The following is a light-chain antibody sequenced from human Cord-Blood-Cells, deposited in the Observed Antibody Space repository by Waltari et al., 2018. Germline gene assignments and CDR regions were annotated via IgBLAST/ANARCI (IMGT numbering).Light chain of an antibody. Sequence: QSVLTQPPSASGTPGQRVTISCSGSSSNIGSNTVNWYQPLPGTAPKLLIYSNNQRPSGVPDRFSGSKSGTSASLAISGLQSEDEADYYCAAWDDSLNGSWVFGGGTKLTVL. CDR3: AAWDDSLNGSWV. CDR2: SNN. J-gene: IGLJ3*02. CDR1: SSNIGSNT. V-gene: IGLV1-44*01.